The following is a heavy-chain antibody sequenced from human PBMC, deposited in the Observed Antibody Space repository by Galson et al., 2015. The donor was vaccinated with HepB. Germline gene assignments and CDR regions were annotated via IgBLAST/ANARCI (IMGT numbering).Heavy chain of an antibody. Sequence: SLRLSCAASGFTVSVKYMNWVRQAPGKGLEWVSVIYSGGTTYYADSVKGRFTVSRDNSKNTVYLQMNSVRVEDTAMYYCARGRSPYVDAFDIWGQGTIVIVSS. V-gene: IGHV3-53*01. CDR1: GFTVSVKY. CDR3: ARGRSPYVDAFDI. D-gene: IGHD3-16*01. J-gene: IGHJ3*02. CDR2: IYSGGTT.